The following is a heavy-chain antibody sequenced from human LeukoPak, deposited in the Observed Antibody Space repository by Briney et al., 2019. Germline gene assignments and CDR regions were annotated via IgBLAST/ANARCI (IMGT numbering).Heavy chain of an antibody. J-gene: IGHJ4*02. CDR2: INPNSGGT. V-gene: IGHV1-2*02. Sequence: ASVKVSCKASGYTFTDYYMHWVRQAPGQGLEWMGWINPNSGGTNYAQKFQGRVTMTRDTSISTAYMELSRLRSDDTAVYYCARDSINSGYDPTFDYWGQGTLVTVSS. D-gene: IGHD5-12*01. CDR3: ARDSINSGYDPTFDY. CDR1: GYTFTDYY.